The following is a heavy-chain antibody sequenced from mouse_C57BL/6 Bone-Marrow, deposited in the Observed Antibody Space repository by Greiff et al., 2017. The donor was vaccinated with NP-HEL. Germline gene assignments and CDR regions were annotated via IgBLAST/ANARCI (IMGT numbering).Heavy chain of an antibody. CDR2: ILPGSGST. J-gene: IGHJ3*01. V-gene: IGHV1-9*01. CDR1: GYTFTGYW. D-gene: IGHD3-2*02. Sequence: VKLVESGAELMKPGASVKLSCKATGYTFTGYWIEWVKQRPGHGLEWIGEILPGSGSTNYNEKFKGKATFTADTSSNTAYMQLSSLTTEDSAIYYCAKAPTAQATEGWFAYWGQGTLVTVSA. CDR3: AKAPTAQATEGWFAY.